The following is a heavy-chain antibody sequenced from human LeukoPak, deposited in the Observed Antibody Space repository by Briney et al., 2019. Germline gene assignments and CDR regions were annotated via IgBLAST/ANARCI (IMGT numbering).Heavy chain of an antibody. Sequence: GGSLGLSCAASGFTFSSYWMRWVRQAPGKGLVWVSRINSDGSSTSYADSVKGRFTISRDNAKNTLYLQMNSLRAEDTAVYYCARDRTPYYDFWSGYHMDVWGKGTTVTVSS. CDR1: GFTFSSYW. CDR2: INSDGSST. D-gene: IGHD3-3*01. V-gene: IGHV3-74*01. CDR3: ARDRTPYYDFWSGYHMDV. J-gene: IGHJ6*03.